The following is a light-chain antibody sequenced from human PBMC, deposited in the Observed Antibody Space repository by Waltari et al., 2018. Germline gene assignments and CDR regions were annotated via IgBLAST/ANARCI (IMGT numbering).Light chain of an antibody. V-gene: IGLV2-14*01. CDR3: SSYTSGSTLVI. Sequence: QSALTQPASVSGSPGQSITISCTGTSSDVGGFKSVPWYQQYPGKAPKLMISDVNHRPSGVSDRFSGSKSGNTASLTISGLQAEDEADYYCSSYTSGSTLVIFGGGTKLTVL. J-gene: IGLJ2*01. CDR2: DVN. CDR1: SSDVGGFKS.